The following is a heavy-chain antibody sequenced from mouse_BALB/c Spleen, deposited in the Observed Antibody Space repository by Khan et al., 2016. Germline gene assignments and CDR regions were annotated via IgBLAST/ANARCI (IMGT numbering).Heavy chain of an antibody. CDR3: ARWLDAMDY. D-gene: IGHD2-2*01. V-gene: IGHV3-2*02. J-gene: IGHJ4*01. CDR2: ISYSGTT. CDR1: GYSMTSDYA. Sequence: EVQLQESGPGLVKPSQSLSLTCTVTGYSMTSDYAWNWIRQFPGNKLEWMGYISYSGTTTYNPSLKSRISITRDTSKNQFFLQLNSVTTEDTATYYCARWLDAMDYWGQGTSVTVSS.